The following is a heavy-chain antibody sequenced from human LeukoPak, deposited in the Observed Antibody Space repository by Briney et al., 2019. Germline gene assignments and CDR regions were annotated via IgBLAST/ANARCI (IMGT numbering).Heavy chain of an antibody. V-gene: IGHV1-2*02. CDR1: GYTFTSYD. Sequence: ASVKVSCKASGYTFTSYDINWVRQATGQGLEWMGWINPNSGGTNYAQKFQGRVTMTRDTSISTAYMELSRLRSDDTPVYYCARDKSWGGSYPNWFDPWGQGTLVTVSS. J-gene: IGHJ5*02. D-gene: IGHD1-26*01. CDR3: ARDKSWGGSYPNWFDP. CDR2: INPNSGGT.